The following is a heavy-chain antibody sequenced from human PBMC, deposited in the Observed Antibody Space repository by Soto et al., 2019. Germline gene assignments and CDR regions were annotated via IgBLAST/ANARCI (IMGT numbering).Heavy chain of an antibody. V-gene: IGHV3-21*01. Sequence: GGSLRLTCAASGFTFRSFTMNWVRQAPGKGLEWVSTISSNSVYIYYTDALRGRFTISRDNAKNSLHLQMNSLRAEDTAVYYCTRDASRDSSARGWFDPWGPGTLVTVSS. CDR2: ISSNSVYI. CDR3: TRDASRDSSARGWFDP. CDR1: GFTFRSFT. J-gene: IGHJ5*02. D-gene: IGHD6-13*01.